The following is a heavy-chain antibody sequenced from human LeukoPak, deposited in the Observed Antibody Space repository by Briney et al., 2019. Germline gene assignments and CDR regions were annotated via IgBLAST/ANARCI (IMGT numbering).Heavy chain of an antibody. V-gene: IGHV1-18*01. CDR3: ARTGGPVGWSPGSYRFDY. CDR2: ISAYNGNT. Sequence: ASVKVSCKASGYTFTSYGISWVRQAPGQGLEWMGWISAYNGNTNYAQKLQGRVTMTTDTSTSTAYMELRSLRSDDTAVYYCARTGGPVGWSPGSYRFDYWGQGTLVTVSS. J-gene: IGHJ4*02. CDR1: GYTFTSYG. D-gene: IGHD1-26*01.